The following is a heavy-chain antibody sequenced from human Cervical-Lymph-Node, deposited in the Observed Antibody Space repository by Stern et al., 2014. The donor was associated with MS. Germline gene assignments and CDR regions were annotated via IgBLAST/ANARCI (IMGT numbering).Heavy chain of an antibody. CDR1: GVTFSNYG. J-gene: IGHJ3*02. D-gene: IGHD2/OR15-2a*01. CDR3: ARDLTSGAPAGAFDT. CDR2: ISYDGSNK. V-gene: IGHV3-30*03. Sequence: VQLVESGGGVVQPGRSLRLSCAASGVTFSNYGMHWVRQAPGKGLEWVAVISYDGSNKYYADSVKGRFTISRDNSKNTLNLQMNSLRPEDTAVYFCARDLTSGAPAGAFDTWGQGTMVTVSS.